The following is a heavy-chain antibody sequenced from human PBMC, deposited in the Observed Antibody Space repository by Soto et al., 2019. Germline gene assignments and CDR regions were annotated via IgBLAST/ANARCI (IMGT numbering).Heavy chain of an antibody. V-gene: IGHV3-7*03. CDR1: DFTFRNYW. J-gene: IGHJ4*02. Sequence: GSLRLSCSTSDFTFRNYWMNWVRQAPGKGLEWVANIKPDGSATNYVDSVKGRFTISRDNVRNSVSLQMNSLRVEDTAVYFCFGGNGGPQWGQGTLVTVSS. D-gene: IGHD3-16*01. CDR2: IKPDGSAT. CDR3: FGGNGGPQ.